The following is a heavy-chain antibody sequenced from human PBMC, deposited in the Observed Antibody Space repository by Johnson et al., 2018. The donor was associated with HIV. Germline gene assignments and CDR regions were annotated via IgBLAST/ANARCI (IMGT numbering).Heavy chain of an antibody. V-gene: IGHV3-66*01. CDR1: GFNVSSNY. CDR3: TPGRSGAFDI. CDR2: IYSGGTT. D-gene: IGHD1-26*01. Sequence: VQLVESGGALVQSGGSLRLSCAASGFNVSSNYMSWVRQAPGKGLEWVSLIYSGGTTYYTDSVKGRFTISRDDSKNTLYLQMNSLKTEDTAVYYCTPGRSGAFDIWGQGTMVTVSS. J-gene: IGHJ3*02.